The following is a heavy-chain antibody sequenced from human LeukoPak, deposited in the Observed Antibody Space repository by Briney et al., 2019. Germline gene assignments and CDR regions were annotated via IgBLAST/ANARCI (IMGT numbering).Heavy chain of an antibody. D-gene: IGHD3-9*01. V-gene: IGHV1-8*01. CDR3: ARPHYDILTGYYGNWYFDL. Sequence: GASVKVSCKASGYTFTSYDINWVRQATGQGLEWMGWMNPNSGNTGYAQKFQGRVTMTRNTSISTAYMELSSLRSEDTAVYYCARPHYDILTGYYGNWYFDLWGRGTLVTVSS. J-gene: IGHJ2*01. CDR1: GYTFTSYD. CDR2: MNPNSGNT.